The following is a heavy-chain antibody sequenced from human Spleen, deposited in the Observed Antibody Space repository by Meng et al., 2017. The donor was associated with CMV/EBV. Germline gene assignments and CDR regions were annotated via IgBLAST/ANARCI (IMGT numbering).Heavy chain of an antibody. D-gene: IGHD5-12*01. CDR2: VHPFGGST. CDR1: GFTFSSYN. J-gene: IGHJ4*02. Sequence: GESLKISCAASGFTFSSYNINWVRQAPGKGLEWVSRVHPFGGSTTYADSVKGRFTISRDNSKNTLYLQMDSLRAEDTAMYYCAKLNVPGGIGYDPFDCWGQGTLVTVSS. CDR3: AKLNVPGGIGYDPFDC. V-gene: IGHV3-74*01.